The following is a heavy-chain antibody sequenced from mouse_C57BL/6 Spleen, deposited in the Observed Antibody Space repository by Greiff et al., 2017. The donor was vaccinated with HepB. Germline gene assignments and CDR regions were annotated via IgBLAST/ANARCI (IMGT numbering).Heavy chain of an antibody. Sequence: VQLQQSGPELVKPGASVKISCKASGYAFSSSWMNWVKQRPGKGLEWIGRIYPGDGDTNYNGKFKGKATLTADKSSSTAYMQLSSLTSEDSAVYFCAREENYYGSRGFDYWGQGTTLTVSS. CDR2: IYPGDGDT. CDR3: AREENYYGSRGFDY. V-gene: IGHV1-82*01. CDR1: GYAFSSSW. D-gene: IGHD1-1*01. J-gene: IGHJ2*01.